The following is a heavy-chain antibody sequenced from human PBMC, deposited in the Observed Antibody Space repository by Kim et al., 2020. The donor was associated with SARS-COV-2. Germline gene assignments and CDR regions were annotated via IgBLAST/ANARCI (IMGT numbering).Heavy chain of an antibody. Sequence: ASVKVSCKASGYTFTGYYMHWVRQAPGQGLEWMGWINPNSGGTNYAQKFQGRVTMTRDTSISTAYMELSRLRSDDTAVYYCARDGLYYDFWSGYYGYYYMDVWGKGTTVTVSS. CDR2: INPNSGGT. J-gene: IGHJ6*03. CDR3: ARDGLYYDFWSGYYGYYYMDV. D-gene: IGHD3-3*01. V-gene: IGHV1-2*02. CDR1: GYTFTGYY.